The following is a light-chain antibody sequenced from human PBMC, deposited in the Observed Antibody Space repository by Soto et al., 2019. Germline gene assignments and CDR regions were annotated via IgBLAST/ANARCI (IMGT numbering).Light chain of an antibody. CDR2: DNH. J-gene: IGLJ2*01. CDR1: TSNIGNNF. Sequence: QSVLTQPPSVSAAPGQQVTISCSGTTSNIGNNFVSWYQQLPGTATKLLIYDNHKRPSGVPDRFSGSKSGTSATLGITGLQTGDEADYYCGTWDSSLTAVVFGGGTKLTVL. CDR3: GTWDSSLTAVV. V-gene: IGLV1-51*01.